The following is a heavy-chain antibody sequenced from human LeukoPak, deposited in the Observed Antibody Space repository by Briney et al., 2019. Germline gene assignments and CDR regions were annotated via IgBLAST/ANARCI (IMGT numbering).Heavy chain of an antibody. J-gene: IGHJ4*02. CDR1: GYTFTSYD. CDR2: MNPNSGNT. D-gene: IGHD2-2*01. V-gene: IGHV1-8*01. Sequence: ASVKVSCKASGYTFTSYDINWVRQATGQGLEWMGWMNPNSGNTGYAQKFQGRVTMTRNTSISTAYMELSSLRSEDTAVYYCARVGNLVPAVPEDYWGQGTLVTVSS. CDR3: ARVGNLVPAVPEDY.